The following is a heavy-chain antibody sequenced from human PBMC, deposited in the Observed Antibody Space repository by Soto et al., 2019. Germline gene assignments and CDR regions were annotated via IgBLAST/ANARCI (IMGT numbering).Heavy chain of an antibody. V-gene: IGHV3-7*01. CDR3: ARDAHKYYYGSGSYYPPYYYGMDV. D-gene: IGHD3-10*01. J-gene: IGHJ6*02. Sequence: VLLVESGGGVVQPGRSLRLSCAASGFTSGFTFGTYGMHWVRQAPGKGLEWVANIKQDGSEEYYVDSVKGRLTISSYNAKNSLYLQMNSLRAEDTAVYYCARDAHKYYYGSGSYYPPYYYGMDVWGQGTTVTVSS. CDR2: IKQDGSEE. CDR1: GFTFGTYG.